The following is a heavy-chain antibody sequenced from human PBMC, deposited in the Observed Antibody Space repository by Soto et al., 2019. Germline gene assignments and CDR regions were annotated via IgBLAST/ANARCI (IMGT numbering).Heavy chain of an antibody. D-gene: IGHD2-15*01. CDR3: GRGHLPGGNAFYYAY. CDR2: ISHSGST. V-gene: IGHV4-34*01. J-gene: IGHJ4*02. CDR1: GGSFSGNY. Sequence: QVQLQQWGAGLLKPSETLSLTCTAYGGSFSGNYWSWVRQRPGMGLEWIGEISHSGSTTHNPSLKSRGTISVDTSKNQFSLKLSSVTAADMAMYYCGRGHLPGGNAFYYAYWGQGTLVTVSS.